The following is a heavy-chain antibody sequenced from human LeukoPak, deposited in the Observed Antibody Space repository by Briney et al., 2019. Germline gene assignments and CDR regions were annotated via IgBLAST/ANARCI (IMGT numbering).Heavy chain of an antibody. J-gene: IGHJ4*02. V-gene: IGHV4-30-4*01. CDR2: IYYSGST. Sequence: SQTMSLTCTVSGGSISSGDYYWSWIRQPPGKGLEWIGYIYYSGSTCYNPSLQSRVTILVDTSKNQFSLKLSSVTAADTAVYYCAGSEWELRDFDYWGQGTLVTVSS. D-gene: IGHD1-26*01. CDR1: GGSISSGDYY. CDR3: AGSEWELRDFDY.